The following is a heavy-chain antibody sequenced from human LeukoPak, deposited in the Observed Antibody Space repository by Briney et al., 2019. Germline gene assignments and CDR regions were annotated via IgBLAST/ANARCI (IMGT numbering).Heavy chain of an antibody. CDR3: ARMTSGYLIPDY. V-gene: IGHV4-59*01. Sequence: SETLSLTCTVSGGSISDYCWSWIRQPPGKGLEWIGYFYYSGSTNYNPSLKSRVSISVDTSKNQFSLKLSSVTAADTAVYYCARMTSGYLIPDYWGQGTLVTVSS. CDR2: FYYSGST. J-gene: IGHJ4*02. CDR1: GGSISDYC. D-gene: IGHD3-22*01.